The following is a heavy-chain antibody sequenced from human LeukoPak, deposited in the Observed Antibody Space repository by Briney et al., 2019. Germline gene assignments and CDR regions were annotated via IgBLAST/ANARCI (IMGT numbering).Heavy chain of an antibody. CDR2: ISNSSSYI. CDR3: ARELYGKSWYEY. J-gene: IGHJ4*02. D-gene: IGHD6-13*01. V-gene: IGHV3-21*01. Sequence: GGSLRLSCAASGFTFSSYSMNWVRQAPGKGLEWVSSISNSSSYIYYADSVKGRFTISRDNSRNTLYLQMNSLRDEDTAVYYCARELYGKSWYEYWGQGILLTVSS. CDR1: GFTFSSYS.